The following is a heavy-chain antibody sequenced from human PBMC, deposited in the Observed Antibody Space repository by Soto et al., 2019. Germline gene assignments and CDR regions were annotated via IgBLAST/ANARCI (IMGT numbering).Heavy chain of an antibody. D-gene: IGHD3-10*01. Sequence: SGTLNLTCKASGGRIDSSNHYWISGGQPPGKGLEWIGTTYYNGNAYYNPSLKSRVSMSVDTSKNQFSLKLVSVTAADTAVYYCARHFVAVVIKGWGYWGQGTLVTVS. V-gene: IGHV4-39*01. CDR2: TYYNGNA. CDR3: ARHFVAVVIKGWGY. J-gene: IGHJ4*02. CDR1: GGRIDSSNHY.